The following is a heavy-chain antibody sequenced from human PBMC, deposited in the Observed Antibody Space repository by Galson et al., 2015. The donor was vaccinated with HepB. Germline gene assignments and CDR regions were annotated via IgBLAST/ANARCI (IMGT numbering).Heavy chain of an antibody. D-gene: IGHD5-18*01. CDR2: INHSGST. J-gene: IGHJ4*02. CDR3: ARDRYSYGNPFDY. Sequence: ETLSLTCAVYGGSFSGYYWSWIRQPPGKGLEWIGEINHSGSTNYNPSLKSRVTISVDTSKNQFSLKLSSVTAADTAVYYCARDRYSYGNPFDYWGQGTLVTVSS. CDR1: GGSFSGYY. V-gene: IGHV4-34*01.